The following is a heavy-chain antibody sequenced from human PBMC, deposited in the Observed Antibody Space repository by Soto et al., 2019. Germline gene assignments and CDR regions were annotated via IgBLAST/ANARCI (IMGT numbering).Heavy chain of an antibody. Sequence: GGSLRLSCAASGFTFSSYWMHCVRQAPGKGLVWVSRINSDGSSTSYADSVKGRFTISRDNAKNTLYLQMNSLRAEDTAVYYCARGPYSSGWLTDYWGQGTLVTVSS. V-gene: IGHV3-74*01. J-gene: IGHJ4*02. CDR1: GFTFSSYW. CDR2: INSDGSST. D-gene: IGHD6-19*01. CDR3: ARGPYSSGWLTDY.